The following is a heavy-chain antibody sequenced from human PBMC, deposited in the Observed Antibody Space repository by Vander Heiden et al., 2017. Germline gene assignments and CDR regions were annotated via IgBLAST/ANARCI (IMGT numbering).Heavy chain of an antibody. J-gene: IGHJ4*02. Sequence: QVQLQQRGAGLLKPSETLSPTWAVYGASFSGYYWSWIRQPPGQGLEWIGEINHSGSTNYNPSLKSRVTISVDTSKNQFSLKLSSVTAADTAVYYCARSLYCTNGVCYFGSLDYWGQGTLVTVSS. CDR2: INHSGST. V-gene: IGHV4-34*01. CDR3: ARSLYCTNGVCYFGSLDY. CDR1: GASFSGYY. D-gene: IGHD2-8*01.